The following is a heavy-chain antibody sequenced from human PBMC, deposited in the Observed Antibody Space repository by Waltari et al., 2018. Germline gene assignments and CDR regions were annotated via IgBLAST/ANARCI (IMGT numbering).Heavy chain of an antibody. Sequence: EVQLVESGGGLVQPGGSLRLSCAASGFTFSSSWMGWVRQAPGKGLEWVANIKQDGSEKYYVDSVKGRFTISRDNAKNSLYLQMNSLRAEDTAVYYCARGRGDDFWGQGTLVTVSS. J-gene: IGHJ4*02. CDR3: ARGRGDDF. CDR2: IKQDGSEK. V-gene: IGHV3-7*01. CDR1: GFTFSSSW. D-gene: IGHD3-10*01.